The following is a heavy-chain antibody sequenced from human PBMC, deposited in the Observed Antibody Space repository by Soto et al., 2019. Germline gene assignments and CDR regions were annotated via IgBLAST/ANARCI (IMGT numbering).Heavy chain of an antibody. CDR1: GFTFSSYS. D-gene: IGHD3-10*01. Sequence: EVQLVESGGGLVQPGGSLRLSCAASGFTFSSYSMHWVRQAPGKGLDWVSYISSTSSTMYYADSVKGRFTISRDNAKNSLYLQMNSLGDEDTAVYYCARDRAPIGFGELYLWGQGPLVTVSS. CDR2: ISSTSSTM. V-gene: IGHV3-48*02. CDR3: ARDRAPIGFGELYL. J-gene: IGHJ4*02.